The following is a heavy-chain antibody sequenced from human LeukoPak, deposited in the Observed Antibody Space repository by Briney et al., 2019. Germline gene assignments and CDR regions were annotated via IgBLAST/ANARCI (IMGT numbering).Heavy chain of an antibody. D-gene: IGHD2-15*01. CDR3: ARDMYCSGGSCYPGLDP. CDR1: GYTFVGYY. Sequence: EASVKVSCKASGYTFVGYYLHWVRQAPGQGLEWMGWINPNSGGTNYAQKFQGRVTMTRDTSISTAYMELSRLRSDDTAVYYCARDMYCSGGSCYPGLDPWGQGTLVTVSS. V-gene: IGHV1-2*02. J-gene: IGHJ5*02. CDR2: INPNSGGT.